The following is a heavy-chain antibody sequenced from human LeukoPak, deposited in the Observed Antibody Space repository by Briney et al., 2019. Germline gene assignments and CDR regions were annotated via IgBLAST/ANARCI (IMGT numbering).Heavy chain of an antibody. Sequence: PGGSLRLSCAASGFTFSSYGMHWVRQAPGMGLEWVAVISYDGSNKYYADSVKGRFTISRDNSKNTLYLQLNSLRAEDTAVYYCARVVDIVATIWFDYWGQGTLVTVSS. V-gene: IGHV3-30*03. J-gene: IGHJ4*02. CDR2: ISYDGSNK. CDR1: GFTFSSYG. D-gene: IGHD5-12*01. CDR3: ARVVDIVATIWFDY.